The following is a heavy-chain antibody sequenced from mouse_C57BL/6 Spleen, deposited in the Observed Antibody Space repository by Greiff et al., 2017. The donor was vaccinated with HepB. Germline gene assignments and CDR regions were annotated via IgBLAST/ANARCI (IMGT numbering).Heavy chain of an antibody. D-gene: IGHD1-1*01. Sequence: QVTLKECGPGILQSSQTLSLTCSFSGFSLSTSGMGVSWIRQPSGKGLEWLAHIYWDDDKRYNPSLKSRLTISKDTSRNQVFLKITSVDTADTATYYCARDYYGSFFAYWGQGTLVTVSA. CDR1: GFSLSTSGMG. V-gene: IGHV8-12*01. CDR3: ARDYYGSFFAY. J-gene: IGHJ3*01. CDR2: IYWDDDK.